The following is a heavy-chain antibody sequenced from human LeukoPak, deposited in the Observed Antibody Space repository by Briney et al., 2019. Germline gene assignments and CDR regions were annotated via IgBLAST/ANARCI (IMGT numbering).Heavy chain of an antibody. CDR3: ASRIGNASFYY. CDR1: GFTFSSCE. V-gene: IGHV3-48*03. Sequence: GGSLRLSCAASGFTFSSCEMNWVRQAPGKGLEWVSYISHSGSTIFYADSVRGRFTISRDNAKNSLYLQMNSLRAGDTAVYYCASRIGNASFYYRGRGTLVTVSS. J-gene: IGHJ4*02. D-gene: IGHD1-1*01. CDR2: ISHSGSTI.